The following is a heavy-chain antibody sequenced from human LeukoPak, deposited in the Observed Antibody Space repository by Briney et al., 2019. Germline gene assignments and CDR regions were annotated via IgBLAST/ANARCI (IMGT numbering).Heavy chain of an antibody. CDR2: INHSGST. J-gene: IGHJ4*02. CDR3: ARVVSTVTHLVGY. V-gene: IGHV4-34*01. D-gene: IGHD4-17*01. CDR1: GGSFSGYY. Sequence: PSETLSLTCAVYGGSFSGYYWGWIRQPPGKGLEWIGEINHSGSTNYNPSLKSRVTISVDTSKNQFSLKLSSVTAADTAVYYCARVVSTVTHLVGYWGQGTLVTVSS.